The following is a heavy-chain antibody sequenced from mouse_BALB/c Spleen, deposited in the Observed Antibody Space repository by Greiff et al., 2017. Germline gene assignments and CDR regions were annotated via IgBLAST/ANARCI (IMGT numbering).Heavy chain of an antibody. CDR3: ASGGGNYFYAMDY. Sequence: EVQLVESGGGLVKPGGSLKLSCAASGFTFSDYYMYWVRQTPEKRLEWVATISDGGSYTYYPDSVKGRFTISRDNAKNNLYLQMSSLKSEDTAMYYCASGGGNYFYAMDYWGQGTSVTVSS. D-gene: IGHD2-1*01. V-gene: IGHV5-4*02. CDR2: ISDGGSYT. J-gene: IGHJ4*01. CDR1: GFTFSDYY.